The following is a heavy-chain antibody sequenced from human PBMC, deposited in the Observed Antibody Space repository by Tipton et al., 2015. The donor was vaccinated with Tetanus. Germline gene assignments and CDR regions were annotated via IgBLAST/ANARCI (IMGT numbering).Heavy chain of an antibody. V-gene: IGHV4-59*06. CDR1: GDSITSFY. D-gene: IGHD3-3*01. J-gene: IGHJ2*01. Sequence: TLSLTCTVSGDSITSFYWSWIRQPPGKGLEWIGNIYHRGSTYYNPSLKSRVTISVDTSKNQFSLKLSSVTAADTAVYYCARDPAVLRFLEWLPDWYFALWGRGTLVTVSS. CDR3: ARDPAVLRFLEWLPDWYFAL. CDR2: IYHRGST.